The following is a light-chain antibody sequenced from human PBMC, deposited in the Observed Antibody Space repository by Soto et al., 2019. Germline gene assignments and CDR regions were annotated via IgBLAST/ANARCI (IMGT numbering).Light chain of an antibody. V-gene: IGKV1-5*03. CDR1: QSISTW. Sequence: DVHMTQAPSTRPGSVGYGVGISFLADQSISTWLALYQQKPGKAPNLLIYKASRLETGVPSRFSGSGSGTEFTLTISFLQPDDFATYYCQQYNSYSPLTFGGGTKV. CDR2: KAS. J-gene: IGKJ4*01. CDR3: QQYNSYSPLT.